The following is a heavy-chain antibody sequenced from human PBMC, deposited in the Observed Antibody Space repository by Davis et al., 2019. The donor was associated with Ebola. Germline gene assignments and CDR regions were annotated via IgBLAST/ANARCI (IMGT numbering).Heavy chain of an antibody. CDR2: IDPNSGGT. Sequence: ASVKVSCKSSGYTFTGYYIHWVRQAPGQGLEWMGRIDPNSGGTNYEHKFQARVTMTSDTSVSTAYMELSRLRSDDTAVYYCARLYGWSGMDVWGQGTTVTVSS. CDR1: GYTFTGYY. CDR3: ARLYGWSGMDV. J-gene: IGHJ6*02. D-gene: IGHD6-19*01. V-gene: IGHV1-2*06.